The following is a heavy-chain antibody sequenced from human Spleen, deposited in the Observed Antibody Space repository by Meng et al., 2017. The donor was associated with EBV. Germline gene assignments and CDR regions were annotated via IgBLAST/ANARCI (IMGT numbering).Heavy chain of an antibody. CDR2: INTNTGHP. V-gene: IGHV7-4-1*02. J-gene: IGHJ4*02. CDR1: GYRFTNYA. CDR3: ARDSTENLDY. Sequence: QVQLVKSGPELTKPGASRKVSCKASGYRFTNYARTWVRQAPGQGLEWMGWINTNTGHPTYAQGFTGRFVFSLDTSVRTTYLQISNLKAEDTAVYYCARDSTENLDYWGQGTLVTVSS. D-gene: IGHD4-17*01.